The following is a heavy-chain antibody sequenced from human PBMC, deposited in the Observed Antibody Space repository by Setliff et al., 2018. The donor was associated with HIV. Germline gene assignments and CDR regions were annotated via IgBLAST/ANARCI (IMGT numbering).Heavy chain of an antibody. J-gene: IGHJ4*02. V-gene: IGHV1-2*02. CDR3: ATLDY. CDR1: GYTLTEVS. Sequence: ASVKVSCKISGYTLTEVSMHWVRQAPGKGLEWMGWINPNSGGTNYAQKFQGRVTMTRDTSISTAYMELSRLRSDDTAVYYCATLDYWGQGTLVTVSS. CDR2: INPNSGGT.